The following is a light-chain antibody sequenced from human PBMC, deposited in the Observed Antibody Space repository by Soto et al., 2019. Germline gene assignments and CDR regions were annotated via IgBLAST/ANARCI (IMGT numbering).Light chain of an antibody. V-gene: IGLV2-11*01. J-gene: IGLJ1*01. CDR3: CAYAGSYSSYV. Sequence: QSALTQPRSVSGSPGQSVTISCTGTSTDVGGYNYVSWYQHHPGKAPKLMIYDVTKRPSGVPDRFSGSKSGNTASLTVSGLQADDEADYYCCAYAGSYSSYVFGTGTKLTVL. CDR2: DVT. CDR1: STDVGGYNY.